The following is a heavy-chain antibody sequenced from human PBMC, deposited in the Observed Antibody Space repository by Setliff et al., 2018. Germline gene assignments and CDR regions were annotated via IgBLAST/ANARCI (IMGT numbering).Heavy chain of an antibody. J-gene: IGHJ4*02. CDR1: GFTFSSYA. CDR2: ISSNGGST. D-gene: IGHD5-12*01. CDR3: ARGRGKRWLQYGGSFDY. V-gene: IGHV3-64*02. Sequence: GGSLRLSCAASGFTFSSYAMHWVRQAPGKGLEYVSAISSNGGSTYYADSVKGRFTISRDNSKNTLYLQMGSLRAEDMAVYYCARGRGKRWLQYGGSFDYWGQGTLVTVSS.